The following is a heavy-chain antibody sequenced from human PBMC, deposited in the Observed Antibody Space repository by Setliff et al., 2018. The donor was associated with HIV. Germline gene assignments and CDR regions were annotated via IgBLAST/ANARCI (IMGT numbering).Heavy chain of an antibody. V-gene: IGHV3-15*01. CDR1: GFTFNNAW. Sequence: PGGSLRLSCAASGFTFNNAWMSWVRQAPGKGLEWVGRIKSNTDGGTTDYAAVVQDRFTISRDDSKNTLFLQMNSLKTEDTAVYYCTRSRDWGQGTLVTVSS. J-gene: IGHJ4*02. CDR2: IKSNTDGGTT. CDR3: TRSRD.